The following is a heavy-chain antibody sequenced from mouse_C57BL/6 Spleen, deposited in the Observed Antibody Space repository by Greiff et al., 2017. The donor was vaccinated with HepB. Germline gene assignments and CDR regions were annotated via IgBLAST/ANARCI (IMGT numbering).Heavy chain of an antibody. D-gene: IGHD1-1*01. J-gene: IGHJ2*01. CDR3: ARDKIYYYGSSPGYFDY. CDR1: GYSITSGYY. V-gene: IGHV3-6*01. Sequence: EVKLVESGPGLVKPSQSLSLTCSVTGYSITSGYYWNWIRQFPGNKLEWMGYISYDGSNNYNPSLKNRISITRDTSKNQFFLKLNSVTTEDTATYYCARDKIYYYGSSPGYFDYWGQGTTLTVSS. CDR2: ISYDGSN.